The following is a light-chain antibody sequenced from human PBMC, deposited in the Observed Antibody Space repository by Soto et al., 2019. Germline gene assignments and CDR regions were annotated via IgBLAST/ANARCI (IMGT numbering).Light chain of an antibody. J-gene: IGLJ1*01. CDR3: SSYAGSDNFV. V-gene: IGLV2-8*01. CDR1: SSDVGANNDY. Sequence: QSVLTQPPSASGSPGQSVTSSCTGTSSDVGANNDYVSWYQPHPGKVPKLMIYEAIKRPPRVPDRFSGSKSGNTASLTVSGLQADDEVDYYCSSYAGSDNFVFGTGTKVPVL. CDR2: EAI.